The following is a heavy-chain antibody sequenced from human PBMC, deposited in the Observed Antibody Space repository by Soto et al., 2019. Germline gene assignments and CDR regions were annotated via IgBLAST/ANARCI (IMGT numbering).Heavy chain of an antibody. Sequence: EVQLVESGGGLVQPGGSLRLSCAASGFTFSSYSMNWVRQAPGKGLEWVSYISSSSSTIYYADSVKGRFTISRDNAKNSLYLEMNRLRAEDTAVYYCARGYYHRSGSYYFNWFDPWGQGTLVTVSS. CDR1: GFTFSSYS. J-gene: IGHJ5*02. D-gene: IGHD3-10*01. V-gene: IGHV3-48*01. CDR3: ARGYYHRSGSYYFNWFDP. CDR2: ISSSSSTI.